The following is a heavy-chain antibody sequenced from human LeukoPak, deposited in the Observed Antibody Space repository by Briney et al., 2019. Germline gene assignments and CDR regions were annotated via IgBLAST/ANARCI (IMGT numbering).Heavy chain of an antibody. V-gene: IGHV3-64D*09. J-gene: IGHJ4*02. CDR1: GLIFSTYA. CDR2: IGANGDST. Sequence: GGSLRLSCSASGLIFSTYAMQWVRQAPGQGLEYVSGIGANGDSTYYADSVKGRFIISRDNSKNTLYLQMSSLRADDTALYYCVSLTPHNDYWGQGTLVTVSS. CDR3: VSLTPHNDY. D-gene: IGHD3-9*01.